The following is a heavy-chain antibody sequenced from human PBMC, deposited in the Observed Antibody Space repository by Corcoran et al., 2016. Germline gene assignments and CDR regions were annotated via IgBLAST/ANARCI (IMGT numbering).Heavy chain of an antibody. J-gene: IGHJ1*01. V-gene: IGHV3-23*01. Sequence: EVQLLESGGGLVQPGGSLRLSCAASGFTFSNSLLSWVRQSPGRKLEWVSSITGSGDRTYYADSVKGRFTISSDNSKNTVFLQMNSLSAEDTAVYYCTKVYGSYPTECFQHWGQGALVTVSS. CDR2: ITGSGDRT. D-gene: IGHD1-26*01. CDR1: GFTFSNSL. CDR3: TKVYGSYPTECFQH.